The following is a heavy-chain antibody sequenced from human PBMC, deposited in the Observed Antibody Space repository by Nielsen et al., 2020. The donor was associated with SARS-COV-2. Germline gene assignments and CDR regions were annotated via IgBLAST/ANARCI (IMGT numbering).Heavy chain of an antibody. Sequence: SETLSLTCTVSGGSISSSSYYWGWIRQPPGKGLEWIGSIYYSGSTYYNPSLKSRVTISVDTSKNQFSLKLCSVTAADTAVYYCAREPGLPNWFDPWGQGTLVTVSS. J-gene: IGHJ5*02. D-gene: IGHD1-14*01. CDR2: IYYSGST. CDR3: AREPGLPNWFDP. CDR1: GGSISSSSYY. V-gene: IGHV4-39*07.